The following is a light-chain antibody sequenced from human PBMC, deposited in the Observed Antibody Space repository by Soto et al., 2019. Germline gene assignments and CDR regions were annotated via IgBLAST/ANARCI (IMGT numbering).Light chain of an antibody. V-gene: IGLV2-11*01. CDR2: DVS. Sequence: QSALTQPRSVSGSPGQSVTIPCTGTSSDVGAYNYVSWYQHHPGKAPKVMIYDVSERPSGVPDRFSGSKSDNKASLTISGLQAEDEADYYCCSYAGSYSWVFGGGTKLTVL. CDR1: SSDVGAYNY. CDR3: CSYAGSYSWV. J-gene: IGLJ3*02.